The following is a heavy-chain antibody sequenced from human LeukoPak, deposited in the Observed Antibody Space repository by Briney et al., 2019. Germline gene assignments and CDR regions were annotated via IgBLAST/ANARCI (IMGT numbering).Heavy chain of an antibody. J-gene: IGHJ4*02. CDR2: IIPILGIA. CDR1: GGTFSSYA. Sequence: GSSVKVSCKASGGTFSSYAISWVRQAPGQGLEWMGRIIPILGIANYAQKFQGRVTITADKSTSTAYMELSSLRSEDTAVYYCARANAVNDGRNLGHWGQGTLVTVSS. V-gene: IGHV1-69*04. D-gene: IGHD1-1*01. CDR3: ARANAVNDGRNLGH.